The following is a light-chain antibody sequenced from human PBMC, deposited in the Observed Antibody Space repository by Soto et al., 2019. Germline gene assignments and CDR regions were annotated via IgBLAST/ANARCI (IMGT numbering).Light chain of an antibody. V-gene: IGLV1-47*01. J-gene: IGLJ1*01. CDR2: RND. CDR1: SFNIGSNY. Sequence: QSVLTQAPSASGTPGQRVTIACSGRSFNIGSNYVYWYQQLPGTAPKLVIFRNDQRPSGIPDRISGSKSGTSASLAISGLRSEDEADYYCSAWDDSLSGYVFGTGTKLTVL. CDR3: SAWDDSLSGYV.